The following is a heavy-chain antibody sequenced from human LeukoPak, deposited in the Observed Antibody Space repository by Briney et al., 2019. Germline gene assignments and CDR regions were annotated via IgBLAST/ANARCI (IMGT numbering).Heavy chain of an antibody. CDR2: IIPIFGTA. Sequence: SVKVSCKASGGTFSSYAISWVRQAPGQGLEWMGGIIPIFGTANYAQKFQGRVTITTDESTSTAYMELSSLRSEDTAVYYCAQGGNSPQGWFDPWGQGTLVTVSS. CDR1: GGTFSSYA. J-gene: IGHJ5*02. CDR3: AQGGNSPQGWFDP. D-gene: IGHD4-23*01. V-gene: IGHV1-69*05.